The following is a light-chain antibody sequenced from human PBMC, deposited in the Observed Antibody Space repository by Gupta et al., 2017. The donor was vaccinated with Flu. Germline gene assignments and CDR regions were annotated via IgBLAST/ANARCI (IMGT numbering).Light chain of an antibody. Sequence: DIQMTQSPSTLSASVGDRVTITCRASQSFSTYLVWYQQKPGKAPRLLIYKASNLESGVPSRFSASGSGTEFTLTISSLQPDDFATYYCQQYKSYPLTFGGGTKVEIK. CDR2: KAS. V-gene: IGKV1-5*03. CDR3: QQYKSYPLT. J-gene: IGKJ4*01. CDR1: QSFSTY.